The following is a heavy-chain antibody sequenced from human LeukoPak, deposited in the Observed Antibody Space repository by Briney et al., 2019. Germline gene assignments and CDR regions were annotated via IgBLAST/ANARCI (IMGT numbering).Heavy chain of an antibody. Sequence: GGSLRLSCTASGFNFSNYWMHCVRQAPGKGLVCVSRLNTCGNSTIYADSVKGRFIISRNNEKRTLYLQMNSMRADDTGVYYCTREGAYDSGTYGAGDYWGQGTLVTVSS. J-gene: IGHJ4*02. CDR2: LNTCGNST. V-gene: IGHV3-74*01. CDR3: TREGAYDSGTYGAGDY. CDR1: GFNFSNYW. D-gene: IGHD3-10*01.